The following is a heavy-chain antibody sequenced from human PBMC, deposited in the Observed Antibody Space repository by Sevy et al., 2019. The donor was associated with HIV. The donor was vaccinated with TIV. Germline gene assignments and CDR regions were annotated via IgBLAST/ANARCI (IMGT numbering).Heavy chain of an antibody. V-gene: IGHV3-30*03. J-gene: IGHJ3*02. Sequence: GGSLRLSCAASGFTFSTYSIHWVRQAPGKGLEWVAIISYDGSNKDHADSVRGRFTISRDNSKNTLYLQMNSVRAEETAVYYCAGAFDIWGQGTMVTVSS. CDR2: ISYDGSNK. CDR3: AGAFDI. CDR1: GFTFSTYS.